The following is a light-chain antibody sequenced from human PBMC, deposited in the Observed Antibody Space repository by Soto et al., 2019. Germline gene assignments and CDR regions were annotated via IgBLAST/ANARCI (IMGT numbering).Light chain of an antibody. Sequence: QSALTQPPSASGSPGQSVTISCNGTSSDIGGYTYVSWYQHHPGKAPKLMIYEVSKRPSGVPDRFSGSKSGNTASLTVSGLQAEDEADYYCTSFAGSNSYVFGTGTKLTVL. CDR1: SSDIGGYTY. CDR2: EVS. J-gene: IGLJ1*01. CDR3: TSFAGSNSYV. V-gene: IGLV2-8*01.